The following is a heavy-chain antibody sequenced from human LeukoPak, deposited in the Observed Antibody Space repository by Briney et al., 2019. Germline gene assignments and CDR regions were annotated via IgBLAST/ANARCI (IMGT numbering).Heavy chain of an antibody. Sequence: PGGSLRLSCVASGFIFSNSWMSWVRQAPGKGLEWVANIKHDGGEKYYVDSAKGRFTISRDNAKNSLDLQMNNLRVEDTAVYYCATSQTTSGRYGNAFDIWGQGTTVTV. D-gene: IGHD6-19*01. CDR3: ATSQTTSGRYGNAFDI. CDR2: IKHDGGEK. V-gene: IGHV3-7*01. CDR1: GFIFSNSW. J-gene: IGHJ3*02.